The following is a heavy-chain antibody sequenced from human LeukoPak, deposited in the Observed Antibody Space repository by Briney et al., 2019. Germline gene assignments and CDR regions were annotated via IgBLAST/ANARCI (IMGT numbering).Heavy chain of an antibody. J-gene: IGHJ4*02. V-gene: IGHV3-30*02. D-gene: IGHD2-2*01. CDR2: IRYDGSNK. Sequence: GGSLRLSCAASGFTFSSYGMQWVRQAPGKGLEWVAFIRYDGSNKYYADSVKGRFTISRDNSKNTLYLQMNSLRAEDTAVYYCAKDAPPYCSSTSCFGYWGQGTLVTVSS. CDR3: AKDAPPYCSSTSCFGY. CDR1: GFTFSSYG.